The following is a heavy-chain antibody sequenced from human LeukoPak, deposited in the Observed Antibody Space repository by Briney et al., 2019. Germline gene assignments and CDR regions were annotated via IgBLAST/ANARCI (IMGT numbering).Heavy chain of an antibody. D-gene: IGHD5-12*01. J-gene: IGHJ3*02. CDR2: IRTKTYSQTT. CDR1: GFIFRDHA. V-gene: IGHV3-49*03. CDR3: SRNSGTLTGYPSDI. Sequence: GGSLRLSCTASGFIFRDHAMSWFRQAPGKGLEWVGFIRTKTYSQTTEYAASVKGRFTISRDDSTSIAYLQMNSLKTEDTAVYYCSRNSGTLTGYPSDIWGQGTMVTVSS.